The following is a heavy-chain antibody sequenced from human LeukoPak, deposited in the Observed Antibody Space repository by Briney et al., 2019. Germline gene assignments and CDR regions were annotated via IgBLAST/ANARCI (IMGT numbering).Heavy chain of an antibody. CDR2: ISGSGGST. Sequence: GGSLRLSCAASGFTFSSYSMNWVRQAPGRGLEWVSAISGSGGSTYYADSVKGRFTISRDNSKNTLYLQMNSLRAEDTAVYYCAKDRGYCSGGSCYRSFDYWGQGTLVTVSS. V-gene: IGHV3-23*01. J-gene: IGHJ4*02. D-gene: IGHD2-15*01. CDR1: GFTFSSYS. CDR3: AKDRGYCSGGSCYRSFDY.